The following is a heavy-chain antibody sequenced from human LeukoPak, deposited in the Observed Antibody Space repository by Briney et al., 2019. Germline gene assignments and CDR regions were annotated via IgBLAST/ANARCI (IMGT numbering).Heavy chain of an antibody. J-gene: IGHJ4*02. CDR1: GFTFSSYG. D-gene: IGHD5-18*01. Sequence: GRSLRLSCAASGFTFSSYGMHWVRQAPGKGLEWVAVIWYDGSNKYYADSVKGRFTISRDNSKNTLYLQMNSLRAEDTAVYYCARDRGSYGYSLDYWGQGTLATVSS. CDR3: ARDRGSYGYSLDY. V-gene: IGHV3-33*01. CDR2: IWYDGSNK.